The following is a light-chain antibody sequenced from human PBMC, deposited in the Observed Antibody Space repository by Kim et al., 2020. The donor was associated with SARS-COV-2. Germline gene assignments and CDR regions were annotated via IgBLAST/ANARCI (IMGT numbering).Light chain of an antibody. V-gene: IGLV1-47*01. CDR2: GNN. CDR3: AAWDDSLNVV. J-gene: IGLJ2*01. CDR1: RSNIGSNS. Sequence: ELTQPPSASGTPGQRVTISCSGSRSNIGSNSVYWYQQLPGTAPKLLIYGNNQRPSGVPDRFSGSKSGTSASLAISGLRSEDEADYYCAAWDDSLNVVF.